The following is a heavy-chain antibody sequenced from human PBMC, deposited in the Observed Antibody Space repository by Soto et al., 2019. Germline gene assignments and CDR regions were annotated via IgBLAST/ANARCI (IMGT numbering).Heavy chain of an antibody. Sequence: QVQLVQSGAEVKTPGASVKVSCKASGYTFTKYAISWMRQAPGQGLEWVGWISVYNGNTKYAENLQGRVTVTTDTSTTTVYMELRSLRSDDTAVYYCAREGAGFYYYYYGMDVWGQGTTVTVPS. CDR1: GYTFTKYA. CDR2: ISVYNGNT. J-gene: IGHJ6*02. V-gene: IGHV1-18*01. CDR3: AREGAGFYYYYYGMDV. D-gene: IGHD6-19*01.